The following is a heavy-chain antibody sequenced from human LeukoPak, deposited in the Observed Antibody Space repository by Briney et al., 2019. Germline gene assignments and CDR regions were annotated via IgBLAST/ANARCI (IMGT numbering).Heavy chain of an antibody. CDR2: ISSSSSYI. V-gene: IGHV3-21*01. D-gene: IGHD6-19*01. CDR3: ARDQYSSGWYNWFDP. J-gene: IGHJ5*02. CDR1: GFTFSSYS. Sequence: GGSLRLSCAASGFTFSSYSMNWVRQAPGKGLEWVSSISSSSSYIYYADSVKGRFTISRDNAKNSLYLQMNSLRAEDTAVYYCARDQYSSGWYNWFDPWSQGTLVTVSS.